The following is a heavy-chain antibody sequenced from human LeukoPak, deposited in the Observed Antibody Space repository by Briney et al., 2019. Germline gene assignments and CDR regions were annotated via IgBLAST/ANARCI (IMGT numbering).Heavy chain of an antibody. CDR1: GFTFSNAW. Sequence: GGSLRLSCAASGFTFSNAWMSWVRQAPGKGLEWVGLIKSKTDGGTTDYAAPVKGRFTVSRDDSKNTLYLQMNSLKTEDTAVYYCTTPRREIAVAGGDYWGQGTLVTVSS. J-gene: IGHJ4*02. CDR2: IKSKTDGGTT. D-gene: IGHD6-19*01. CDR3: TTPRREIAVAGGDY. V-gene: IGHV3-15*01.